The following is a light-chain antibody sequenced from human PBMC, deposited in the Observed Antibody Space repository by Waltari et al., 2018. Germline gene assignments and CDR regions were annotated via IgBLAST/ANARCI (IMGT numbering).Light chain of an antibody. CDR1: SGHSSNV. J-gene: IGLJ3*02. Sequence: QLVLTQSPSASASLGASVKLTCTLSSGHSSNVIAWLQEQPGKGPRYLMKVNSDGSHSKGDEIPDRFSGSSSGAERYLTISSLRSEDEADYYCQTGGHGTWVFGGGTKLTVL. V-gene: IGLV4-69*01. CDR3: QTGGHGTWV. CDR2: VNSDGSH.